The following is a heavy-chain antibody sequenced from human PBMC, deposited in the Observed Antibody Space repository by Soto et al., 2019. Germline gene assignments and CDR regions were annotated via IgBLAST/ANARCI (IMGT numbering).Heavy chain of an antibody. J-gene: IGHJ4*02. CDR3: AGDSDGIHF. D-gene: IGHD3-3*02. V-gene: IGHV3-74*01. Sequence: EVQLVESGGGVVQPGGSLRLSCAASGFIFSNYRMHWVRQAPGKGLVWVSGINTDGSITDYADSVKGRFTVSRDNPKNMLYLQVESLRAEYRAVDYCAGDSDGIHFWGQGTLVTVSS. CDR2: INTDGSIT. CDR1: GFIFSNYR.